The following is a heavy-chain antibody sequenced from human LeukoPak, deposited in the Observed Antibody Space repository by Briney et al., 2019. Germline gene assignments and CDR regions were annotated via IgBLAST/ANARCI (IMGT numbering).Heavy chain of an antibody. CDR2: TYYRSQWYN. D-gene: IGHD2-2*01. J-gene: IGHJ4*02. CDR1: GDSVSSNSVA. Sequence: SQTLSPTCAISGDSVSSNSVAWNWIRQSPSRGLEWLGRTYYRSQWYNEYAASVRSRITINPDTSRNQFSLQLNSVTPEDTAMYYCTRDHYCSSFSCSFDYWGQGTLVTVSS. V-gene: IGHV6-1*01. CDR3: TRDHYCSSFSCSFDY.